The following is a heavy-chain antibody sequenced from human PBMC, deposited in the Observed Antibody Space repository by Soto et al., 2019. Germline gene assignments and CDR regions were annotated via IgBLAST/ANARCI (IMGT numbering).Heavy chain of an antibody. CDR1: GYTFTSYH. D-gene: IGHD2-2*01. CDR3: ARVNWPAGYCTTTSCLTNAFDI. Sequence: QVQLVQSGAEVKKPGASVKVSCKASGYTFTSYHINWVRQAPGQGPEWMGWITAYNGDINYSQKYHDGITMTTVTSTSTAYTELRCLRSDDTAVDYCARVNWPAGYCTTTSCLTNAFDIWGQGTMFAV. CDR2: ITAYNGDI. J-gene: IGHJ3*02. V-gene: IGHV1-18*01.